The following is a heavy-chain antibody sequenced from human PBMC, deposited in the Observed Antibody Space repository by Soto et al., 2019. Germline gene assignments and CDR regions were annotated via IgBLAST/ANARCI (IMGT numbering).Heavy chain of an antibody. CDR1: GFTFSSYG. D-gene: IGHD2-2*01. Sequence: GGSLRLSCAASGFTFSSYGMHWVRQAPGKGLEWVAVISYDGSNKYYADSVKGRFTISRDNSKNTLYLQMNSLRAEDTAVYYCAKDLVEVLGYCISTSCPGHYYYGMDVWGQGTTVTAP. CDR3: AKDLVEVLGYCISTSCPGHYYYGMDV. J-gene: IGHJ6*02. V-gene: IGHV3-30*18. CDR2: ISYDGSNK.